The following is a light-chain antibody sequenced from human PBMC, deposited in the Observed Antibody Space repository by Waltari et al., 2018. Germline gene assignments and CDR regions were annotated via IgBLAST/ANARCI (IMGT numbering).Light chain of an antibody. Sequence: EIMLTQSPGTLSLSPGERATLSCRASQIISRALAWYQQKPAQAPRLLIYDVSTRASGIPDRFSGSGSGTDFSLTISRLEPEDFAVYYCQHYVRLPVTFGQGTKLEFK. V-gene: IGKV3-20*01. CDR2: DVS. CDR1: QIISRA. J-gene: IGKJ1*01. CDR3: QHYVRLPVT.